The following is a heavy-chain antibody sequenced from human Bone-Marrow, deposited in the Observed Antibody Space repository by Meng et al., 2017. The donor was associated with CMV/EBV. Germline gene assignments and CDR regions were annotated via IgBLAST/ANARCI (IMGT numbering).Heavy chain of an antibody. J-gene: IGHJ4*02. CDR3: ARDYSGSYLLDY. V-gene: IGHV4-34*01. Sequence: SETLSLTCGVYGGSFSGYYWSWIRQPPGKGLEWIGEINHSASANYNPSLKSRVTISVDTSKNQFSLRLISVTAADTAVYYCARDYSGSYLLDYWGQGTLVTVSS. D-gene: IGHD1-26*01. CDR2: INHSASA. CDR1: GGSFSGYY.